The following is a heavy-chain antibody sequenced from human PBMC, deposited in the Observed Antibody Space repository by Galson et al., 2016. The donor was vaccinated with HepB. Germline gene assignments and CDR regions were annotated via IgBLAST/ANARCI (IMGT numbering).Heavy chain of an antibody. CDR2: IYYSGST. Sequence: SETLSLTCTVSGGSISSHNYYWGWIRQPPGKGLEWIGSIYYSGSTYYNPSPNSRVTISVDTSKNQFSLKLSSVTAADTAVYYCARVRRYCSGGSCRHHFDYWGQGTLVTVSS. CDR3: ARVRRYCSGGSCRHHFDY. D-gene: IGHD2-15*01. V-gene: IGHV4-39*01. CDR1: GGSISSHNYY. J-gene: IGHJ4*02.